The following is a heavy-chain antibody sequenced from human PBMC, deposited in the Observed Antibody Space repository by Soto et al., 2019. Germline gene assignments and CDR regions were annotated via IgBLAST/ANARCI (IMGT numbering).Heavy chain of an antibody. V-gene: IGHV1-8*01. CDR3: VRAPLDYYSADYFDN. Sequence: ASVKVSCKASGYTFTNNDMNWVRQAGGQGLEWMGWMNPYSGNTGYARNFHGRVTMTRDNSITTAYMELSSLRSEDTAVYYCVRAPLDYYSADYFDNWGQGTLVTVSS. J-gene: IGHJ4*02. CDR2: MNPYSGNT. D-gene: IGHD2-21*01. CDR1: GYTFTNND.